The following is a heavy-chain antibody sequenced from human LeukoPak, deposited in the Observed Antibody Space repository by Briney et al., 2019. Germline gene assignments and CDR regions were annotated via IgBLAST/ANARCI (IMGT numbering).Heavy chain of an antibody. Sequence: PGGSLRLSCTASGFTFSNYAMSWVRQAPGKGLEWVSDISGSAGSTYYADSVKGRFAVSRDNSKNTVYLQMNSLRAEDTAVYYFAKSLVVPGSGNYWGQGTLVTVSS. CDR1: GFTFSNYA. CDR3: AKSLVVPGSGNY. J-gene: IGHJ4*02. CDR2: ISGSAGST. V-gene: IGHV3-23*01. D-gene: IGHD2-15*01.